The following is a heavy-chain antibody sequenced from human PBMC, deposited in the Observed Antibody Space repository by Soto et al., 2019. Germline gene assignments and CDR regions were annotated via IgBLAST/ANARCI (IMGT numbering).Heavy chain of an antibody. CDR2: VYYSGST. Sequence: SETLSLTCAVYGGSLSGHYWSWIRQPPGKGLEWIGYVYYSGSTDYNPSLRSRVTISVDTSKNQFSLDLRSVTPADTAVYYCTREYNYGHNWFDPWGQGTLVTVSS. CDR3: TREYNYGHNWFDP. CDR1: GGSLSGHY. V-gene: IGHV4-59*11. D-gene: IGHD3-10*01. J-gene: IGHJ5*02.